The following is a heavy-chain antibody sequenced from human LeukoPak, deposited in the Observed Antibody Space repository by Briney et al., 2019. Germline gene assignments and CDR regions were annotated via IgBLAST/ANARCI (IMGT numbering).Heavy chain of an antibody. J-gene: IGHJ3*02. Sequence: GGSLRLSCAASGFTFSSYTMNWVRQAPGKGLEWVSYISNSGSTIYYADSVKGRFTISRDNSKNTLYVQMNSLRAEDTAVYYCAKDSTISTVAPPDAFDIWGQGTMVTVSS. CDR1: GFTFSSYT. CDR2: ISNSGSTI. D-gene: IGHD3-3*01. V-gene: IGHV3-23*01. CDR3: AKDSTISTVAPPDAFDI.